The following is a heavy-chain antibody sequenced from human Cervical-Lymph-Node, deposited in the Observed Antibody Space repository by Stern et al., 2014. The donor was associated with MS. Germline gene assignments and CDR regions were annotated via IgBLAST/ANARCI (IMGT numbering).Heavy chain of an antibody. V-gene: IGHV3-21*01. J-gene: IGHJ4*02. CDR1: GFMFRVYT. Sequence: HLVESGGGLVKPGGSLTLSCTASGFMFRVYTMVWVRQAPGKGLEWVSSISGSGRYIFYADSVKGRFTISRDNANNTLNLQMSSLRVEDTAVYYCASDVATGYWGQGTLVTVSS. CDR3: ASDVATGY. D-gene: IGHD5-12*01. CDR2: ISGSGRYI.